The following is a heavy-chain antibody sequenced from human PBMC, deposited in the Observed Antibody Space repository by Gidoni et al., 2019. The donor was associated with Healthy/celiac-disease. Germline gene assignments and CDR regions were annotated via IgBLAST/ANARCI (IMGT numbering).Heavy chain of an antibody. J-gene: IGHJ4*02. Sequence: QLQLVQSGAEVKKPGSSVKLSCKSSGGTFSSYTISGVRPAPGQGLEWVGRIIPILGISNYAQKFQGRVTITADESTSTASMELGSLRSEDTAVYYCARGEDSGDDYWGQGTLVTVSS. D-gene: IGHD2-21*01. CDR2: IIPILGIS. CDR3: ARGEDSGDDY. CDR1: GGTFSSYT. V-gene: IGHV1-69*02.